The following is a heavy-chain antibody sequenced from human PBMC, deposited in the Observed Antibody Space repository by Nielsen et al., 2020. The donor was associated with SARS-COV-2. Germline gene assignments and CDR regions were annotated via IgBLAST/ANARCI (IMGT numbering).Heavy chain of an antibody. CDR3: ARPAIRKIRYFDI. CDR2: INHSGST. V-gene: IGHV4-34*01. D-gene: IGHD3-9*01. CDR1: GFTVSSNY. J-gene: IGHJ3*02. Sequence: ESLKISCAASGFTVSSNYMSWVRQAPGKGLEWIGEINHSGSTNYNPSLKSRVTISVDTSKNQFSLKLSSVTAADTAVYYCARPAIRKIRYFDIWGQGTMVTVSS.